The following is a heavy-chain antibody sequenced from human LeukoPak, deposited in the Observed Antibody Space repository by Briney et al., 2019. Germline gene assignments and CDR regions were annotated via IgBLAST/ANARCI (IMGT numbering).Heavy chain of an antibody. J-gene: IGHJ4*02. CDR3: ARAGHDYYDSSGYSEGFDY. CDR2: IYYSGST. V-gene: IGHV4-59*01. Sequence: PSETLSLTCTVSGGSISSYYWSWIRQPPGKGLEWIGYIYYSGSTNYNPSLKSRVTISVDTSKNQFSLKLSSVTAADTAVYYCARAGHDYYDSSGYSEGFDYWGQGTLVTVSS. CDR1: GGSISSYY. D-gene: IGHD3-22*01.